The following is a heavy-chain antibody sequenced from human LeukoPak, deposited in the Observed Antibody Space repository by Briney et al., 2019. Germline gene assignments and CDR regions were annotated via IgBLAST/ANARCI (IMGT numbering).Heavy chain of an antibody. D-gene: IGHD3-22*01. J-gene: IGHJ6*03. Sequence: SETLSLTCTVSGGPSYSYCWSWIRQTAGKGLEWIGRLYPGVSTDYNPSLKGRVTMSVDTSKKQFALKLSAVTAADTAAYYCARLKFYDSTGYSPGHYMDVWGKGTTVRVSS. CDR1: GGPSYSYC. CDR2: LYPGVST. CDR3: ARLKFYDSTGYSPGHYMDV. V-gene: IGHV4-4*07.